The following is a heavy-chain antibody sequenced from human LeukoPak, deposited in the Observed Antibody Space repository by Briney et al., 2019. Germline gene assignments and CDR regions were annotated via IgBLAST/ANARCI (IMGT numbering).Heavy chain of an antibody. V-gene: IGHV1-46*01. Sequence: GASVKVSCKASGYTFTIYYIHWVRQAPGQGLEWMGLINPSGGSPRYAKKFQGRVTMTTDTSTSTVYMELSSLRSEDTAVYYCARDIVSRGSTSLQEDTAMIRDYWGQGTLVTVSS. CDR2: INPSGGSP. J-gene: IGHJ4*02. D-gene: IGHD5-18*01. CDR3: ARDIVSRGSTSLQEDTAMIRDY. CDR1: GYTFTIYY.